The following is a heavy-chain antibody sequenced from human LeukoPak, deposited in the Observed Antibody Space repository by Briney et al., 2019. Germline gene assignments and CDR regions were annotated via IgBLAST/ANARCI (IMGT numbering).Heavy chain of an antibody. CDR1: GFTFSNYG. J-gene: IGHJ6*03. CDR2: IRYDGSNK. Sequence: GGSLRLSCGASGFTFSNYGMLWVRQAPGKGLEWVAFIRYDGSNKYYADSVKGRFTISRDDAKNSLFLQMNSLRAEDTATYYCARGEFGDYYYFYMGVWGKGTTVTVSS. CDR3: ARGEFGDYYYFYMGV. V-gene: IGHV3-30*02. D-gene: IGHD2/OR15-2a*01.